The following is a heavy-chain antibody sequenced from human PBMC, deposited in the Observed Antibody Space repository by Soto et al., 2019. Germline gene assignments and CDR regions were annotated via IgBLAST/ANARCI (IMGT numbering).Heavy chain of an antibody. V-gene: IGHV1-69*02. CDR3: ATVVVAATGNAFDI. Sequence: SVKVSCKASGGTFSSYTISWVRQAPGQGLEWMGRIIPILGIANYAQKFQGRVTITADKSTSTAYMELSSLRSEDTAVYYCATVVVAATGNAFDIWGQGTMVTVS. CDR1: GGTFSSYT. D-gene: IGHD2-15*01. CDR2: IIPILGIA. J-gene: IGHJ3*02.